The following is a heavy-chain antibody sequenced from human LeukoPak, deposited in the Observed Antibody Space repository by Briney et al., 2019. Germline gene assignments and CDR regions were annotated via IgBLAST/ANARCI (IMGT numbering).Heavy chain of an antibody. CDR3: ARGQTLWLRFRPYYFDY. D-gene: IGHD5-12*01. V-gene: IGHV4-34*01. CDR2: INHSGST. Sequence: PSETLSLTCAVYGGSFSGYYWSWIRQPPGKGLEWIGEINHSGSTNYNPSLKSRVTISVDTSKNQFSLKLSSVTAADTAVYYCARGQTLWLRFRPYYFDYWGQGTLVTVSS. CDR1: GGSFSGYY. J-gene: IGHJ4*02.